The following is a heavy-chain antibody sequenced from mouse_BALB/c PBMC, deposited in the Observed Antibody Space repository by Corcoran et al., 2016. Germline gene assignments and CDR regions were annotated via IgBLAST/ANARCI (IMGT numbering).Heavy chain of an antibody. V-gene: IGHV9-1*02. D-gene: IGHD1-1*01. Sequence: QIQLVQSGPALKKPGETVKISCKASGYTFTNYGMNWVKQAPGKGLKWMGWINTYTGEPTYADDFKGRFAFSLETSASTAYLQINNLKNEDMATYFCARDYGSSQGWFAYWGQGTLVTVSA. J-gene: IGHJ3*01. CDR2: INTYTGEP. CDR1: GYTFTNYG. CDR3: ARDYGSSQGWFAY.